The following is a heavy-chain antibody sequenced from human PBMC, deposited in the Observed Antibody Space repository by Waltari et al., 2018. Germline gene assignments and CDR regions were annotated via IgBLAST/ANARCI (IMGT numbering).Heavy chain of an antibody. Sequence: QVQLVQSGAEVKKPGSSVKVSCKASGGTFSSYAISWVRQAPGQGLEWMGRIIPSFGTANYAQKFQGRVTITADKSTSTAYMELSSLRSEDTAVYYCAREYCSGGSCYNYYYGMDVWGQGTTVTVSS. CDR3: AREYCSGGSCYNYYYGMDV. J-gene: IGHJ6*02. V-gene: IGHV1-69*08. CDR1: GGTFSSYA. CDR2: IIPSFGTA. D-gene: IGHD2-15*01.